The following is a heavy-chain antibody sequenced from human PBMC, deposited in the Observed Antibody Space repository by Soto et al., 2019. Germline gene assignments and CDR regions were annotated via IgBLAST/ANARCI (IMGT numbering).Heavy chain of an antibody. CDR3: AHSQYYYDSSGSLRYYFDY. V-gene: IGHV2-5*01. Sequence: SGPTLVNPTQTLTLTCTLSGFSLSTSGVGVGWIRQPPGKALEWLALIYWNDDKRYSPSLKSRLTITKDTSKNQVVLTMTNMDPVDTATYYCAHSQYYYDSSGSLRYYFDYWGQGTLATVSS. CDR1: GFSLSTSGVG. J-gene: IGHJ4*02. CDR2: IYWNDDK. D-gene: IGHD3-22*01.